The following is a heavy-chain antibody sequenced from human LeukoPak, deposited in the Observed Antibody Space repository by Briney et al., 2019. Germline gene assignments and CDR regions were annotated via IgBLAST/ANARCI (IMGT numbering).Heavy chain of an antibody. V-gene: IGHV4-39*01. D-gene: IGHD3-22*01. Sequence: TSETLSLTCTVSGGSISSSSYYWGWIRQPPGKGLEWIGSIYYSGSTYYNPPLKSRVTISVDTSKNQFSLKLSSVTAADTAVYYCARHLEVVVITLWSPYYFDYWGQGTLVAVSS. CDR1: GGSISSSSYY. J-gene: IGHJ4*02. CDR3: ARHLEVVVITLWSPYYFDY. CDR2: IYYSGST.